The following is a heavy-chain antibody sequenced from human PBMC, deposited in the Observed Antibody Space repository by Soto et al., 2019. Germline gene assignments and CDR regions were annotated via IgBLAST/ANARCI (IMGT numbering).Heavy chain of an antibody. V-gene: IGHV4-34*01. CDR2: INHSGST. CDR3: ARSPYYYGSGRTRGGMDV. Sequence: QVQLQQWGAGLLKPSETLSLTCAVYGGSFSGYYWSWIRQPPGKGLEWIGEINHSGSTNYNPSLKSRVNISVDTSKNQCSLKLSSVTAADTAVYYCARSPYYYGSGRTRGGMDVWGQGTTVTVSS. D-gene: IGHD3-10*01. CDR1: GGSFSGYY. J-gene: IGHJ6*02.